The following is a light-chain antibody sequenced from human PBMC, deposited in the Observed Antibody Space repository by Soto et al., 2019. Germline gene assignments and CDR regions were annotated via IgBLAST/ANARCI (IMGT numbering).Light chain of an antibody. CDR3: CSFAGPKPFNSV. Sequence: QSVLTQPASVSGSPGQSITISCTGTISDVGSHDLVSWYQQHPDKAPKLIIYEVNERPSGVSSRFSGSKSANTASLTVSGLQPDDEADYNCCSFAGPKPFNSVFGNGTKLTV. V-gene: IGLV2-23*02. J-gene: IGLJ1*01. CDR1: ISDVGSHDL. CDR2: EVN.